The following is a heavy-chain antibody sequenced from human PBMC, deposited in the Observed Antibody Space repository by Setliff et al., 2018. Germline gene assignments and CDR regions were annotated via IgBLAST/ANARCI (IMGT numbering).Heavy chain of an antibody. CDR2: IFWDDDK. J-gene: IGHJ5*02. Sequence: TLVNPTETLTLTCTFSGFSLSTNTVGVGWIRQPPGKALEWLAVIFWDDDKRYSPSLQHRLTINKDTSKNQVVLTMANVDPVDTATYYCAHFTVGYDISGYLFSWGQGTLVTVSS. CDR3: AHFTVGYDISGYLFS. V-gene: IGHV2-5*02. CDR1: GFSLSTNTVG. D-gene: IGHD3-22*01.